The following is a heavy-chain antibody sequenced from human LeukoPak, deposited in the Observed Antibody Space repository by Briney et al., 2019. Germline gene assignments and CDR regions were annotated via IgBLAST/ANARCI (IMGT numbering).Heavy chain of an antibody. J-gene: IGHJ4*02. CDR1: GGSISSSSYY. D-gene: IGHD3-10*01. CDR2: IYTSGST. CDR3: ARGLWFGDENPPYFDY. Sequence: SETLSLTCTVSGGSISSSSYYWGWIRQPAGKGLEWIGRIYTSGSTNYNPSLKSRVTISVDTSKNQFSLRLNSVTAADTAVYYCARGLWFGDENPPYFDYWGQGTLVTVSS. V-gene: IGHV4-61*02.